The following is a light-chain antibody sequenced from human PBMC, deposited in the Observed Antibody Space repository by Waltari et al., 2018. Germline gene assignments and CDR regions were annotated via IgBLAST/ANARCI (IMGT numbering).Light chain of an antibody. J-gene: IGLJ7*01. CDR1: SSNLGTNY. CDR3: GTWDSSLSGAV. CDR2: EDN. Sequence: QSVLTQPPSVSAAPGQRVTISCSGGSSNLGTNYVSWYRQFPGTAPKLLIYEDNERPSGVPGRFSGSKSGTSATLDITGLQAGDEADYYCGTWDSSLSGAVFGGGTHLTVL. V-gene: IGLV1-51*02.